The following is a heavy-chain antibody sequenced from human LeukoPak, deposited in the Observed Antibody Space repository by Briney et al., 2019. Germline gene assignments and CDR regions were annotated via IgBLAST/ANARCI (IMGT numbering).Heavy chain of an antibody. CDR1: GYTFTSNG. D-gene: IGHD2-15*01. CDR3: ARDEARYCSGGSCSNFDY. CDR2: ISAYYGNT. Sequence: ASVKVSCKASGYTFTSNGISSVRQAPGQGLEWMGWISAYYGNTNYAQTLQGRVTMTTDTSTSTAYMELRSLRSDDTAVYYCARDEARYCSGGSCSNFDYWGQGTLVTVSS. J-gene: IGHJ4*02. V-gene: IGHV1-18*01.